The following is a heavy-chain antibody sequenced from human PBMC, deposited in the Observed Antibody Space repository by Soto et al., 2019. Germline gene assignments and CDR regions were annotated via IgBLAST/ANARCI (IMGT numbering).Heavy chain of an antibody. D-gene: IGHD6-13*01. CDR3: AVGIAAAGYWYFDL. V-gene: IGHV3-11*05. CDR1: GFTFSDYY. Sequence: QVQLVESGGGLVKPGGSPRLSCAASGFTFSDYYMSWIRQAPGKGLEWVSYISSSSSYTNYADSVKGRFTISRDNAKNSLYLQMNSLRAEDTAVYYCAVGIAAAGYWYFDLWGRGTLVTVSS. J-gene: IGHJ2*01. CDR2: ISSSSSYT.